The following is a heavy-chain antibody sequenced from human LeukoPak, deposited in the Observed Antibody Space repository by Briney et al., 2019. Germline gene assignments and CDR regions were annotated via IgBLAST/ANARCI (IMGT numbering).Heavy chain of an antibody. V-gene: IGHV4-38-2*02. CDR3: ARGDPYDYVWGNYHH. CDR2: IYHSGST. Sequence: SSETLSLTCIVSASSISSGYYWGWIRQPSGKGLEWIGSIYHSGSTYYNPSLKSRVTISLDSSRNQFSLRLSSVTAADTAVYYCARGDPYDYVWGNYHHWGQGTLVTVSS. D-gene: IGHD3-16*02. CDR1: ASSISSGYY. J-gene: IGHJ5*02.